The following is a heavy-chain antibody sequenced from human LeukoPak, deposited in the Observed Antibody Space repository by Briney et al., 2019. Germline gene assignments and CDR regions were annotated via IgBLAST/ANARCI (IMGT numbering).Heavy chain of an antibody. D-gene: IGHD3-22*01. Sequence: PGRSLRLCCTASGFTFGDYAMSWFRQAPGKGLEWVGFIRSKAYGGTTEYAASVKGRFTISRDDSKSIAYLQMNSLKTEDTAVYYCYYYDSSGYEPLDYWGQGTLVTVSS. CDR3: YYYDSSGYEPLDY. J-gene: IGHJ4*02. CDR1: GFTFGDYA. CDR2: IRSKAYGGTT. V-gene: IGHV3-49*03.